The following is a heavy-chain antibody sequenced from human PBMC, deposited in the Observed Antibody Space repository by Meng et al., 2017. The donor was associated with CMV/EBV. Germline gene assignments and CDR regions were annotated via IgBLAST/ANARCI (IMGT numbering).Heavy chain of an antibody. V-gene: IGHV3-43*01. CDR1: GFTFDDYT. J-gene: IGHJ3*02. CDR3: AGADHIVVVPAASGAFDI. Sequence: GESLKISCAASGFTFDDYTIHWVRQAPGKGLEWLSLISWDGGSTYYADSVKGRFTISRDNAKNSLYLQMNSLRAEDTAVYYCAGADHIVVVPAASGAFDIWGQGTMVTVSS. D-gene: IGHD2-2*01. CDR2: ISWDGGST.